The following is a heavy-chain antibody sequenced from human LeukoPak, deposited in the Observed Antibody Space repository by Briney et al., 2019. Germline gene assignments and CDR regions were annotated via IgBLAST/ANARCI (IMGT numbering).Heavy chain of an antibody. V-gene: IGHV3-11*06. J-gene: IGHJ4*02. CDR2: ITSSSYT. Sequence: PGGSLRLSCAASVFTFSDYYMSWVRQAPGKGLEWVSYITSSSYTNYADSVKDRFTISRDNAKNSLYLQMNSLRAEGTAIYYCARLVVVAATPGYFDYWGQGTLVTVSS. CDR1: VFTFSDYY. D-gene: IGHD2-15*01. CDR3: ARLVVVAATPGYFDY.